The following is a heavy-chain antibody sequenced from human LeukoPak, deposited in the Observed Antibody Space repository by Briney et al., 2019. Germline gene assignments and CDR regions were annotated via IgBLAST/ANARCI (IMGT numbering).Heavy chain of an antibody. Sequence: ASVKVSCKASGYTFTSYYIHWVRQAPEQGLEWMGIINPSGGSTGYPQKFQDRVTMTRDTSTSTVYMELSSLKSDDTAIYYCARGVFGELEKLMFQHWGQGTLVTVSS. D-gene: IGHD3-10*02. V-gene: IGHV1-46*01. CDR1: GYTFTSYY. CDR3: ARGVFGELEKLMFQH. J-gene: IGHJ1*01. CDR2: INPSGGST.